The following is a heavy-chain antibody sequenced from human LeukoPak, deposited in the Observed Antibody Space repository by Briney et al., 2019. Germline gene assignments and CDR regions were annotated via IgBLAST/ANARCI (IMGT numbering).Heavy chain of an antibody. Sequence: GGSLGLSCAASGFTFSNYWMSWVRQAPGKGLEWVANIKDDGSGKYYVDSLKGRFTISRDNAKNSLYLQMNSLRAEDTAVYYCARVGYSSSWSPSDYWGQGALVTVSS. CDR1: GFTFSNYW. CDR3: ARVGYSSSWSPSDY. V-gene: IGHV3-7*01. CDR2: IKDDGSGK. J-gene: IGHJ4*02. D-gene: IGHD6-13*01.